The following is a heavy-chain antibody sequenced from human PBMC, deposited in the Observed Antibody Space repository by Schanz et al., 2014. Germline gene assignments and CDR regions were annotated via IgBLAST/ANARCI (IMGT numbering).Heavy chain of an antibody. Sequence: EVHLLESGGGLVPPGGSLRLSCAASGFNFSDYAMCWVRQAPGKGLEWVSAISGGGGTTYYTDSVKGRFTISRDSSKNTLYLQMNSLRPEDTAIYYCAKGSRSGSKVMDVWGKGTTVTVSS. V-gene: IGHV3-23*01. J-gene: IGHJ6*03. D-gene: IGHD3-10*01. CDR2: ISGGGGTT. CDR3: AKGSRSGSKVMDV. CDR1: GFNFSDYA.